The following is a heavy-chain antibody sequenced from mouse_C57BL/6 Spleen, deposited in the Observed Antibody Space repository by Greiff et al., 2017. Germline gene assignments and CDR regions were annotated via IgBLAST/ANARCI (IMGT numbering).Heavy chain of an antibody. CDR1: GYTFTSYD. CDR2: IYPRDGST. Sequence: VQLQQSGPELVKTGASVKLSCKASGYTFTSYDINWVKQRPGQGLEWIGWIYPRDGSTKYNEKFKGKATLTVDTSSSTAYMELHSLTSEDSAVYFCARHGSSYGFAYWGQGTLVTVSA. V-gene: IGHV1-85*01. J-gene: IGHJ3*01. CDR3: ARHGSSYGFAY. D-gene: IGHD1-1*01.